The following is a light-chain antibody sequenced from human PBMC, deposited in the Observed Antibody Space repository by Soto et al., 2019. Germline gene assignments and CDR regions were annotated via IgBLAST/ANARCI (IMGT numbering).Light chain of an antibody. CDR1: SSDVGGYNY. CDR3: NSYTSSSTYV. J-gene: IGLJ1*01. CDR2: EVS. V-gene: IGLV2-14*01. Sequence: QSLLTQPASVSGSPGQSITISCTGTSSDVGGYNYVSWYQQHPGKAPKLMIYEVSNRPSGVSNRSSGSKSGNTASLTISGLQAEDEADYYCNSYTSSSTYVFGTGTKVTVL.